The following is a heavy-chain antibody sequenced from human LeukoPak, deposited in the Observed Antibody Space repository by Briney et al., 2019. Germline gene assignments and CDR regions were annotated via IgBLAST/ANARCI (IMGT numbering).Heavy chain of an antibody. CDR3: AIGVXTAMXXYFDX. CDR1: GGTFSSYA. CDR2: IIPIFGTA. Sequence: SVKVSCKASGGTFSSYAISWVRQAPGQGLEWMGGIIPIFGTANYAQKFQGRVTITADESTSTAYMELSSLRSEDTAVYYCAIGVXTAMXXYFDXXXQGTLVTVSS. D-gene: IGHD5-18*01. J-gene: IGHJ4*02. V-gene: IGHV1-69*13.